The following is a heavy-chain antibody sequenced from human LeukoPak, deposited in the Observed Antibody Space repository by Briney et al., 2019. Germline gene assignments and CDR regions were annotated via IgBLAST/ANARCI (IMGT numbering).Heavy chain of an antibody. CDR1: GYTFTGYY. J-gene: IGHJ4*02. Sequence: GASVKVSCKASGYTFTGYYMHWVRQAPGQGLEWMGWINPNSGGTNYAQKFQGRVTMTRDTSISTAYMELSGLRSDDTAVYYCARDHAYYDSSGYYSYYFDYWGQGTLVTVSS. CDR3: ARDHAYYDSSGYYSYYFDY. D-gene: IGHD3-22*01. V-gene: IGHV1-2*02. CDR2: INPNSGGT.